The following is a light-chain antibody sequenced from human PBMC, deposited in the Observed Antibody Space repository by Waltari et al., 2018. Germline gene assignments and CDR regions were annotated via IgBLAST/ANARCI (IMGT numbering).Light chain of an antibody. V-gene: IGLV2-14*03. CDR3: RSYTSSTTLV. Sequence: QSALTQPASVSGSPGQSITISCTGTSSDVGGYNSVSWYQRPPGSAPTVILSDVSDRPPGVSHRFSGSKSGNTASLTISGLQAEDEADYSCRSYTSSTTLVFGGGTKVTVL. CDR2: DVS. CDR1: SSDVGGYNS. J-gene: IGLJ2*01.